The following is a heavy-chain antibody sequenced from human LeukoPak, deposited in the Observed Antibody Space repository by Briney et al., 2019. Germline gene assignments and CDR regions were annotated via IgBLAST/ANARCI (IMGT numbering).Heavy chain of an antibody. CDR1: GFTFSSYA. CDR2: ISSSGGST. J-gene: IGHJ4*02. Sequence: PGGSLRLSCAASGFTFSSYAMSWVRQAPGKGLEWVSAISSSGGSTYYADTVKGRFTISRDNSRNTLYLQMNSLRAEDTAVYYCAKDVLARYSSIWYYFDYWGQGILVTVSS. CDR3: AKDVLARYSSIWYYFDY. D-gene: IGHD6-13*01. V-gene: IGHV3-23*01.